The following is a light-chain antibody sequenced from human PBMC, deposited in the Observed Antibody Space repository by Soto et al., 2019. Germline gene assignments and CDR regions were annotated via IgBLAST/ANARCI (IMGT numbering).Light chain of an antibody. Sequence: DIQMTQSPSTLSASIGDRVTISCRASQSIVRWLAWYQQKPGKAPNLLIYDASNLESGVPSRFSGSGSGTEFTLTISSLQPDDFATYYCQQYHSYRTFGQGTKVEIK. CDR3: QQYHSYRT. CDR2: DAS. V-gene: IGKV1-5*01. CDR1: QSIVRW. J-gene: IGKJ1*01.